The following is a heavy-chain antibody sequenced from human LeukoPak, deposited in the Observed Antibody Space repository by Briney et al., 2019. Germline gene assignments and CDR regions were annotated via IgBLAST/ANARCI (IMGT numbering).Heavy chain of an antibody. J-gene: IGHJ6*03. D-gene: IGHD6-13*01. CDR1: EFTLVRFA. V-gene: IGHV3-48*04. CDR3: VRDPSYGSSWYYYMDV. CDR2: ISSSSFTI. Sequence: LGGSLRLSCAASEFTLVRFAMNLVRQAPGEGLEWVSYISSSSFTIGYADSVKGRFTISRDNSKNSLYLQMNSLRVEDTAVYYCVRDPSYGSSWYYYMDVWGKGTTVTVSS.